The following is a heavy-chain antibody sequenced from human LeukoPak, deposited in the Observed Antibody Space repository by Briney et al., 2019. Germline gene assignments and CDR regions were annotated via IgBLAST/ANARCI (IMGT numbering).Heavy chain of an antibody. Sequence: GGSLRLSCAASGFTFSDYYMSWIRQAPGKGLEWVSYISSSGSTIYYADSVKGRFTISRDNAKNSLYLQMNSLRAEDTAVYYCARASSRYCTNGVCYAGEVDYWGQGTLVTVSS. CDR1: GFTFSDYY. D-gene: IGHD2-8*01. CDR2: ISSSGSTI. CDR3: ARASSRYCTNGVCYAGEVDY. J-gene: IGHJ4*02. V-gene: IGHV3-11*01.